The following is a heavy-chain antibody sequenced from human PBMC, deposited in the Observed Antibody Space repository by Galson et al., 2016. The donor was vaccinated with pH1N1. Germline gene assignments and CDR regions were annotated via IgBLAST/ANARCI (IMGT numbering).Heavy chain of an antibody. J-gene: IGHJ5*02. V-gene: IGHV1-46*01. D-gene: IGHD2-2*02. Sequence: SVKVSCKASGYTFTPYYMHWVRQAPGQGLEWTGIITPTGGRTSYAQKFKDRVAMTSDTSTSTVYMELNSLRSEDTAVYYCARAPYCSNATCYSVWFDPWGQGTPVTVSS. CDR1: GYTFTPYY. CDR2: ITPTGGRT. CDR3: ARAPYCSNATCYSVWFDP.